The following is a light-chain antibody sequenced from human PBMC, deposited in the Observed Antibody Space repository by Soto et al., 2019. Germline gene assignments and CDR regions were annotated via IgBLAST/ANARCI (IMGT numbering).Light chain of an antibody. CDR1: SSDVGGYNY. CDR2: DVS. Sequence: QSALTQPASVSGSPGQSITISCTGTSSDVGGYNYVSWYQQHPGKAPKLMIYDVSNRPSGVSNRFSGSKSGNTASLTISGLQAEDEADYYCSSYTSSSTLVVFDGGTQLTVL. CDR3: SSYTSSSTLVV. J-gene: IGLJ2*01. V-gene: IGLV2-14*01.